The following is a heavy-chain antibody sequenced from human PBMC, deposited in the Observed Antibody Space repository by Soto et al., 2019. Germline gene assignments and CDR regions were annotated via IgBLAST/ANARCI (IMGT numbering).Heavy chain of an antibody. CDR1: GYSFTSYW. D-gene: IGHD2-21*01. Sequence: PGQSLKSSCNGSGYSFTSYWISWVRQMPGKGLEWMGRIDPSDSYTNYSPSFQGHVTISADKSIRTGCLQWSRLKATNTALYYCSRLLNIFDFDYWGQGTVVTVSS. J-gene: IGHJ4*02. V-gene: IGHV5-10-1*01. CDR3: SRLLNIFDFDY. CDR2: IDPSDSYT.